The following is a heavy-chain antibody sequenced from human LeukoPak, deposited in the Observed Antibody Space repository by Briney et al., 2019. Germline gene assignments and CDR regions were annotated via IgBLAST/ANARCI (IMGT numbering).Heavy chain of an antibody. CDR3: ARGLGDWYYFDY. CDR2: INPSGGST. CDR1: GYTFPKYY. Sequence: AAVKVSCKASGYTFPKYYMHWVRQAPGQGLEWVGIINPSGGSTSYAQKFQGRVTMTRDTSTSTVYMELSSLRSEDTAVYYCARGLGDWYYFDYWGQGTLVTVSS. D-gene: IGHD2-21*01. J-gene: IGHJ4*02. V-gene: IGHV1-46*01.